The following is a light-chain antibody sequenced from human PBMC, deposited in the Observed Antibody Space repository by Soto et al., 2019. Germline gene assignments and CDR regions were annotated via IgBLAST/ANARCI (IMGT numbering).Light chain of an antibody. CDR1: QSLVYSDGNTY. J-gene: IGKJ1*01. CDR2: QVS. Sequence: VLTQTPLSSPVTLGQPASISCRSSQSLVYSDGNTYLRWLQQRPGQPPRLLIYQVSNRFSGVPDRFSGIGAGTDFTLKISRVEAEDVGVYSCIQFLHFPRTFGQGTKVEIK. V-gene: IGKV2-24*01. CDR3: IQFLHFPRT.